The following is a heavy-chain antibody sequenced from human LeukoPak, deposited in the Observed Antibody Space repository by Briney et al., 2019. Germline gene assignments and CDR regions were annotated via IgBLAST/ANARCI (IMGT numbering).Heavy chain of an antibody. Sequence: SQTLSLTCTVSGGSITSGGYYWSWIRQHPGKGLEWIGYIYYSGGAYYNPSLKSRAAISVDTSKNQFSLKLSSVTAADTAVYYCARDVGRGYDILTGYDGRAFDIWGQGTMVTFSS. CDR3: ARDVGRGYDILTGYDGRAFDI. J-gene: IGHJ3*02. CDR1: GGSITSGGYY. CDR2: IYYSGGA. V-gene: IGHV4-31*03. D-gene: IGHD3-9*01.